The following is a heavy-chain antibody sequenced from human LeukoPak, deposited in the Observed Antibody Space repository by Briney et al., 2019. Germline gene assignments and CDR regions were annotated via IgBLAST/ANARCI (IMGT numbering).Heavy chain of an antibody. CDR2: ISGSGGST. D-gene: IGHD4-17*01. J-gene: IGHJ6*03. V-gene: IGHV3-23*01. CDR3: ARAPSLTAVPHLYYYYMDV. Sequence: PGGFLRLSCAASGFTFSSYAMSWVRQAPGKGLEWVSAISGSGGSTYYADSVKGRFTISRDNSKNTLYLQMNSLRAEDTAVYYCARAPSLTAVPHLYYYYMDVWGKGTTVTVSS. CDR1: GFTFSSYA.